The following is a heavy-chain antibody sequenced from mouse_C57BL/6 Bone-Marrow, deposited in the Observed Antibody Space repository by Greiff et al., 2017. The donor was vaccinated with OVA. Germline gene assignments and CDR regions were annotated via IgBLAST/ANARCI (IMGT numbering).Heavy chain of an antibody. Sequence: VQLQQPGAELVKPGASVKLSCKASGYTFTRYWMHWVKQRPGQGLEWIGMIHPNSGSTNYNEKFKSKATLTVDKSSSTAYMQLSSLTSEDSAVYDCAREGLYYFDYWGQGTTLTVSS. D-gene: IGHD3-1*01. CDR1: GYTFTRYW. J-gene: IGHJ2*01. CDR3: AREGLYYFDY. CDR2: IHPNSGST. V-gene: IGHV1-64*01.